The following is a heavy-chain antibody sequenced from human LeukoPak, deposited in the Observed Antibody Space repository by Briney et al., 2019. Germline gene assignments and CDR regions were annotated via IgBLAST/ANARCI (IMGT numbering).Heavy chain of an antibody. Sequence: GGSLRFSCAASGFTFSNYSMNWVRQAPGKGLDWVSSISSSSSYIYYADSVKGRFTISRDNAKNSLYLQMNSLTAEDTAVYYCARDRLQYEGTFDYWGQGTLVTVSS. CDR1: GFTFSNYS. J-gene: IGHJ4*02. CDR2: ISSSSSYI. V-gene: IGHV3-21*01. CDR3: ARDRLQYEGTFDY. D-gene: IGHD4-11*01.